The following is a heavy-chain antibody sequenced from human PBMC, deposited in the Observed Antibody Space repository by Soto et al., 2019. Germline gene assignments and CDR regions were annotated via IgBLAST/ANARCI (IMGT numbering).Heavy chain of an antibody. J-gene: IGHJ3*02. V-gene: IGHV2-5*02. CDR2: IYWDDDX. CDR3: AHSSAMIGMDTFDI. CDR1: GFSLSTSGVX. Sequence: QITLKESGPTLVKPTQTLTLTCTFSGFSLSTSGVXXXXXXXPPGKALEWLAFIYWDDDXRYSPSLXSRLTITKXXSKNQVXXTXXXMDPVDTATYYCAHSSAMIGMDTFDIWGQGTMVTVSS. D-gene: IGHD3-22*01.